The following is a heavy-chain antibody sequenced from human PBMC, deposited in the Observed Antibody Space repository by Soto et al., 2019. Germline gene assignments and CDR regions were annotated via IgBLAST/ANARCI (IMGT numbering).Heavy chain of an antibody. CDR2: ISGSGGDT. D-gene: IGHD3-3*01. CDR1: GFTFTSYA. V-gene: IGHV3-23*01. Sequence: GGSLRLSCSASGFTFTSYAMSWVRQAPGKGLEWVSGISGSGGDTKSADSVKGRFTISRDNFKNMLYLQMNSLGAEDTAVYYCAKHDFWTLYNTGLDSWGQGTLVTV. CDR3: AKHDFWTLYNTGLDS. J-gene: IGHJ4*02.